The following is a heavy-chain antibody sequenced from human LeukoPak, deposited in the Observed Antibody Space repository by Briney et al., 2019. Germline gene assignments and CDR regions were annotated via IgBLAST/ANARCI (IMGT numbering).Heavy chain of an antibody. D-gene: IGHD5-18*01. V-gene: IGHV3-23*01. CDR3: AKNAGYSYGLYYFDY. CDR2: VTPSGDPT. CDR1: GFTFSTHG. J-gene: IGHJ4*02. Sequence: GGSLRLSCAGSGFTFSTHGMNWVRQAPGKGLEWVSGVTPSGDPTYYADSVKGRFIISRDNSKNTMYLQMNSLRAEDTGVYYCAKNAGYSYGLYYFDYWGQGTLVTVSS.